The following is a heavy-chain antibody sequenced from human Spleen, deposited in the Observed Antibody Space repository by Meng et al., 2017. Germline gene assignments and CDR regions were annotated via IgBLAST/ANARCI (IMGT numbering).Heavy chain of an antibody. CDR2: IYHTGSI. D-gene: IGHD1-26*01. V-gene: IGHV4-34*01. CDR1: GGSISSDGYY. Sequence: QVQLQQWGAGLLKPSETLSLTCTVSGGSISSDGYYWSWIRQHPGKGLEWIGEIYHTGSINYNSSLKSRVTISLDKSKNQFSLKLSSVTAADTAVYYCARVGGSGSPTDYWGQGTLVTVSS. J-gene: IGHJ4*02. CDR3: ARVGGSGSPTDY.